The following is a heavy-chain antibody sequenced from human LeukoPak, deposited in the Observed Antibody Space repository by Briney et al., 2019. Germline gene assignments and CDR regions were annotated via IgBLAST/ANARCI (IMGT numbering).Heavy chain of an antibody. CDR2: INPNSGGT. CDR3: ARDPPGAYYDFWSGYLLDY. J-gene: IGHJ4*02. V-gene: IGHV1-2*02. Sequence: GASVKVSCKASGYTFTGYYMHWVRQAPGQGLEWMGWINPNSGGTNYAQKFQGRVTMTRDTSISTAYMGLSRLRSDDTAVYYCARDPPGAYYDFWSGYLLDYWGQGTLVTVSS. D-gene: IGHD3-3*01. CDR1: GYTFTGYY.